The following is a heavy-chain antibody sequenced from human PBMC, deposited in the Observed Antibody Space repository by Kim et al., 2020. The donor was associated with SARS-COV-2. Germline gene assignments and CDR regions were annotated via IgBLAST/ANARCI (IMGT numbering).Heavy chain of an antibody. D-gene: IGHD2-15*01. J-gene: IGHJ4*02. Sequence: GGSLRLSCAXSGFMFSSYHMHWVRQAPGKGLEWVAVISYDGSNKYYADSVKGRFTISRDNSKNTLSLQMNSLRAEDTAVYYCARDTGIVVVVDAIDYWGQGTLVTVSS. CDR2: ISYDGSNK. V-gene: IGHV3-30-3*01. CDR1: GFMFSSYH. CDR3: ARDTGIVVVVDAIDY.